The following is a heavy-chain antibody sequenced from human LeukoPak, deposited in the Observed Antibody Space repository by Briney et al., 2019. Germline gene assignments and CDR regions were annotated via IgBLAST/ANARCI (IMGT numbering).Heavy chain of an antibody. CDR2: ISSSGGST. Sequence: GGSLRLSCAASGFTFSSYAMSWVRQAPGKGLEWGSYISSSGGSTDSADSVKGRFTIARDNSKNTLYLQMNSLRAEDTAVYYCAKVRAFFGSGIDFWGQGTLVTVSS. D-gene: IGHD3-10*01. CDR1: GFTFSSYA. V-gene: IGHV3-23*01. J-gene: IGHJ4*02. CDR3: AKVRAFFGSGIDF.